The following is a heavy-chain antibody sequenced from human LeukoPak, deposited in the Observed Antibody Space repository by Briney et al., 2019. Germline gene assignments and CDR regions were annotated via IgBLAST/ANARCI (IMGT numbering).Heavy chain of an antibody. Sequence: GGSLRLSCAASGLTFSNYAMSWVRQGPGKGLEWVSGIRGNGGSTYYADSVKGRFTISRDNSKNTLYLQMNSLRAEDTAVYFCAKDGIPWFDPWGQGTLVTVSS. CDR3: AKDGIPWFDP. CDR1: GLTFSNYA. V-gene: IGHV3-23*01. J-gene: IGHJ5*02. D-gene: IGHD1-26*01. CDR2: IRGNGGST.